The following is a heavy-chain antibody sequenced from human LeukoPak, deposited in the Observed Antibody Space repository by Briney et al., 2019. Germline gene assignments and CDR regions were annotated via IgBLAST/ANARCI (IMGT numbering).Heavy chain of an antibody. V-gene: IGHV1-18*01. J-gene: IGHJ4*02. CDR1: GGTSSSYA. D-gene: IGHD2-15*01. Sequence: ASVKVSCKASGGTSSSYAISWVRQAPGQGLEWMGWISAYNGNTNYAQKLQGRVTMTTDTSTSTAYMELRSLRSDDTAVYYCARGEDIVVVVAATYFDYWGQGTLVTVSS. CDR2: ISAYNGNT. CDR3: ARGEDIVVVVAATYFDY.